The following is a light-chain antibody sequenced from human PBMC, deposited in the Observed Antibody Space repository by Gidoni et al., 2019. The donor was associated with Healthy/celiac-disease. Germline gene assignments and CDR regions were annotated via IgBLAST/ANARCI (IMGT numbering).Light chain of an antibody. J-gene: IGKJ1*01. CDR1: QSIGTT. Sequence: ESVLTQAPDFQSVNPKEKVAITCRVSQSIGTTLHWYQQNPDQSPRLLIKYASQSISGVPSRSSGSCARADFTLTINILEAEYAAAYYCHQSSSLPWTFGQGTKVEIK. CDR2: YAS. CDR3: HQSSSLPWT. V-gene: IGKV6D-21*02.